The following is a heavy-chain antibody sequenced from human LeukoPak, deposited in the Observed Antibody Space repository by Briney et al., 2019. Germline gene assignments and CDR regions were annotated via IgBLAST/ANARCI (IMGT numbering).Heavy chain of an antibody. CDR1: GFTFSRYW. J-gene: IGHJ4*02. Sequence: GGSLRLSCAATGFTFSRYWMSWVRQAPGKGLEWVSFISSSGSGKNYADSVKGRFTISRDNAKNSLYLQMNSLRADDTAVYYCARRYYGVDYWGQGTLVTVSS. CDR3: ARRYYGVDY. D-gene: IGHD4-17*01. V-gene: IGHV3-48*03. CDR2: ISSSGSGK.